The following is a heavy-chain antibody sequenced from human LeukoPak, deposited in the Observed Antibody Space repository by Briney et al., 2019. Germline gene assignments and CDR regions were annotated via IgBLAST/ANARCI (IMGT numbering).Heavy chain of an antibody. CDR1: SGTINGHY. V-gene: IGHV4-59*11. J-gene: IGHJ4*02. Sequence: SETLSLTCSVSSGTINGHYWSWTRQSPGKGLEWIGCVYNSGTTVYNPSLTGRVTISVDTSKNQYSLNLRSVTAADAAVYYCARDAYWGQGILVTVSS. CDR2: VYNSGTT. CDR3: ARDAY.